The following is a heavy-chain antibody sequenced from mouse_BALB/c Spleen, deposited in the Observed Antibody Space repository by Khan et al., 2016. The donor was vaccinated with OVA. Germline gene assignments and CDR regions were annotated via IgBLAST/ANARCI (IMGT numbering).Heavy chain of an antibody. CDR3: ARGNYYGYYFDY. CDR1: GYSITSGYA. CDR2: ISYSGVT. Sequence: EVQLQESGPGLVKPSQSLSLTCTVTGYSITSGYAWNWIRQFPANKLEWMGYISYSGVTSYTPSLKSRISITRDTSKNQFFLQLNSVTTEDTATYYCARGNYYGYYFDYWGQGTTLTVSS. V-gene: IGHV3-2*02. J-gene: IGHJ2*01. D-gene: IGHD1-1*01.